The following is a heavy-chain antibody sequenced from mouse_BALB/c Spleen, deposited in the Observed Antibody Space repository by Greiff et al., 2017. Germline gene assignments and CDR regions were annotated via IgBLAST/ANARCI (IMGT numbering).Heavy chain of an antibody. D-gene: IGHD2-4*01. J-gene: IGHJ2*01. V-gene: IGHV1S81*02. CDR1: GYTFTSYW. CDR3: ARSRAYDYGYFDY. CDR2: INPSNGRT. Sequence: QQSCKASGYTFTSYWMHWVKQRPGQGLEWIGEINPSNGRTNYNEKFKSKATLTVDKSSSTAYMQLSSLTSEDSAVYYCARSRAYDYGYFDYWGQGTTLTVSS.